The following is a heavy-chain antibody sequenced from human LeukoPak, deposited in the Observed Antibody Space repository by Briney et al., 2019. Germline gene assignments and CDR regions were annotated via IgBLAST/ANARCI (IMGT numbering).Heavy chain of an antibody. D-gene: IGHD3-3*01. J-gene: IGHJ4*02. CDR3: ARDTYEPGLIDF. Sequence: GGPLRLSCAASGFTFSLYAMNWVRQAPGKGLEWVSYINSGSSDKHYTESVRGRFTISRDNAKKTLYLQMNRLRAEDTAVYFCARDTYEPGLIDFWGQGTLVSVSS. CDR1: GFTFSLYA. CDR2: INSGSSDK. V-gene: IGHV3-21*05.